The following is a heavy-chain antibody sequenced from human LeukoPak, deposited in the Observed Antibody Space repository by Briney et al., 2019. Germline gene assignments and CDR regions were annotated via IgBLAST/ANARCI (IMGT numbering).Heavy chain of an antibody. J-gene: IGHJ6*03. Sequence: GGSLRLSCAASGFTFSSYEMNWVRQAPGKGLEWVSYISSSGSTIYYADSVKGRFTISRDNAKNSLYLQMNSLRAEDTAVYYCARDRTDCSSTSCYYYYYMDVWGKGTTVTISS. V-gene: IGHV3-48*03. CDR2: ISSSGSTI. CDR3: ARDRTDCSSTSCYYYYYMDV. D-gene: IGHD2-2*01. CDR1: GFTFSSYE.